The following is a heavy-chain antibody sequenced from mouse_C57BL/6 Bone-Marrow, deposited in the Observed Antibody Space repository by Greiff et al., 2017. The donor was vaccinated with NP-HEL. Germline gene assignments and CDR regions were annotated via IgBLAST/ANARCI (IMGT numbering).Heavy chain of an antibody. Sequence: EVQLQQSGAELVRPGASVKLSCTASGFNIKDDYMHWVKQRPEQGLEWIGWIDPENGDPEYASKFQGKAPMTADTSSNTAYLQLSSLTSKDTAVYYCTTGGSSPYAMDYWGQGTSVTVSS. V-gene: IGHV14-4*01. D-gene: IGHD1-1*01. J-gene: IGHJ4*01. CDR1: GFNIKDDY. CDR3: TTGGSSPYAMDY. CDR2: IDPENGDP.